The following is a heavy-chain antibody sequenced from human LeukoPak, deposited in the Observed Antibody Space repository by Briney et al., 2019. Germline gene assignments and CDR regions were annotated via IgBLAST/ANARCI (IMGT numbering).Heavy chain of an antibody. D-gene: IGHD1-26*01. CDR1: GFTLGDYT. J-gene: IGHJ4*02. Sequence: GGSLRLSCAASGFTLGDYTMHWFRQPPGRSLQWVSLITGDGGTTSYAGSVKGRFTISRDNSKNSLYLHMNSLRNEDTALYYCAKGHLGAEHYWGQGTLVTVSS. CDR2: ITGDGGTT. V-gene: IGHV3-43*02. CDR3: AKGHLGAEHY.